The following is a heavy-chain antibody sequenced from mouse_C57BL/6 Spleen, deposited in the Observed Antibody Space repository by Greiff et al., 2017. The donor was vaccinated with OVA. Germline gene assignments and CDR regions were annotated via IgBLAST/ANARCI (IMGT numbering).Heavy chain of an antibody. V-gene: IGHV5-17*01. CDR1: GFTFSDYG. Sequence: EVKLQESGGGLVKPGGSLKLSCAASGFTFSDYGMHWVRQAPEKGLEWVAYISSGSSTIYYADTVKGRFTISRDNAKNTLFLQMTSLRSEDTAMYYCARLGGSEYFDYWGQGTTLTVSS. D-gene: IGHD1-1*01. J-gene: IGHJ2*01. CDR2: ISSGSSTI. CDR3: ARLGGSEYFDY.